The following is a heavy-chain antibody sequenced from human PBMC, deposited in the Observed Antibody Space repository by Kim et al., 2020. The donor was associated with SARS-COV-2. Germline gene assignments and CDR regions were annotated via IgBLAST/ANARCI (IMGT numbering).Heavy chain of an antibody. J-gene: IGHJ6*03. CDR1: GGSFSGYY. CDR3: ARGRLDCSGGSCYLKGYYYYYMDV. V-gene: IGHV4-34*01. CDR2: INHSGST. Sequence: SETLSLTCAVYGGSFSGYYWSWIRQPPGKGLEWIGEINHSGSTNYNPSLKSRVTISVDTSKNQFSLKLSSVTAADTAVYYCARGRLDCSGGSCYLKGYYYYYMDVWGKGTTVTVSS. D-gene: IGHD2-15*01.